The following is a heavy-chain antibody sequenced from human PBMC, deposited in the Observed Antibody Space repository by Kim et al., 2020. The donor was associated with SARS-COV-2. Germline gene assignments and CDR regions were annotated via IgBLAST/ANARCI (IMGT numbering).Heavy chain of an antibody. V-gene: IGHV3-74*01. J-gene: IGHJ4*02. CDR3: ASRRYTGPYYYFDY. CDR1: GFTFSSYW. D-gene: IGHD1-26*01. CDR2: INSDGGTT. Sequence: GGSLRLSCAASGFTFSSYWMHWVRQAPGKGLVWVSRINSDGGTTSYADSVKGRFTISRDNAKSTLYLQMNRLRAEYTAVYYCASRRYTGPYYYFDYWGQGTLVTVSS.